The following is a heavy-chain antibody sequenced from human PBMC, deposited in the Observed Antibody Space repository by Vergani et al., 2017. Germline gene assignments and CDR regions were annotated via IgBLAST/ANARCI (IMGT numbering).Heavy chain of an antibody. Sequence: EVQLLESGGGLVQPGGSLRLSCAASGFTFSSYAMSWVCQAPGKGLEWVSAISGSGGSTYYADSVKGRFTISRDNSKNTLYLQMNSLRAEDTAVYYCAKANVLLWFGESQDDAFDIWGQGTMVTVSS. V-gene: IGHV3-23*01. CDR1: GFTFSSYA. J-gene: IGHJ3*02. CDR2: ISGSGGST. CDR3: AKANVLLWFGESQDDAFDI. D-gene: IGHD3-10*01.